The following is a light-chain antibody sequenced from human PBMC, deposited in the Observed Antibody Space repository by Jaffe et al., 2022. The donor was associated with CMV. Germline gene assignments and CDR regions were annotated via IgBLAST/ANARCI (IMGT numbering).Light chain of an antibody. CDR1: QSLLHINGHNC. J-gene: IGKJ3*01. CDR2: LGS. Sequence: DIVMTQSPLSLPVTPGEPASISCRSSQSLLHINGHNCLTWYLKKPGKSPEVLIYLGSNRTSGVPDRFSGSGSGTDFTLKISRVEAEDVGIYYCMQTLQNPLTFGPGTKVDIK. V-gene: IGKV2-28*01. CDR3: MQTLQNPLT.